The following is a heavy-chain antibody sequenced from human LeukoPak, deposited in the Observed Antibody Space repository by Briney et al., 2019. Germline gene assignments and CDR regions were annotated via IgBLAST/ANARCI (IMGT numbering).Heavy chain of an antibody. J-gene: IGHJ6*03. CDR1: GYTLTELS. Sequence: ASVKVSCKVSGYTLTELSMHWVRQAPGKGLEWMGGFDPEDGETIYAQKFQGRVTMTEDTSTGTAYMELSSLRSEDTAVYYCATDSLGIAASYYYMDVWGKGTTVTVSS. D-gene: IGHD6-25*01. V-gene: IGHV1-24*01. CDR3: ATDSLGIAASYYYMDV. CDR2: FDPEDGET.